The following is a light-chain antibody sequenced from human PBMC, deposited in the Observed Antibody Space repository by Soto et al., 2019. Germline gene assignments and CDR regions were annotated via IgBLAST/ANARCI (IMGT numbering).Light chain of an antibody. CDR2: DAS. CDR1: HGISSA. V-gene: IGKV1-13*02. J-gene: IGKJ1*01. Sequence: AIHLTQSPSSLSASVGASVTITCRASHGISSALAWYQQTPGRAPKLLIYDASTLASGVTSRFSGSGSGTEFTLTISSLQPEDFATYYCLQHNSYPRTFGQGTKVDI. CDR3: LQHNSYPRT.